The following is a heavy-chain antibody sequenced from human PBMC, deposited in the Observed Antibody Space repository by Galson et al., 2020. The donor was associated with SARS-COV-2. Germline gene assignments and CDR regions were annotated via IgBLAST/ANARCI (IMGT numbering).Heavy chain of an antibody. J-gene: IGHJ6*03. V-gene: IGHV4-61*02. Sequence: SETLSLTCTVSGGSISSGSYYWSWIRQPAGKGLEWIGRIYTSGSTNYNPSLKSRVTISVDTSKNQFSLKLSSVTAADTAVYYCARDYDSSGWYGLRYYYMDVWGKGTTVTISS. CDR3: ARDYDSSGWYGLRYYYMDV. CDR2: IYTSGST. CDR1: GGSISSGSYY. D-gene: IGHD6-19*01.